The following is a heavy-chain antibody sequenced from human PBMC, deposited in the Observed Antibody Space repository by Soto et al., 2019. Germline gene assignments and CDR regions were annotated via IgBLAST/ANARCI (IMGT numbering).Heavy chain of an antibody. J-gene: IGHJ5*02. CDR3: ARLIHSSSWYWFDP. CDR2: IYYSGST. Sequence: KTSETLSLTCTVSGGSISSSSYYWGWIRQPPGKGLEWIGSIYYSGSTYYNPSLKSRVTISVDTSKNQFSLKLSSVTAADTAVYYCARLIHSSSWYWFDPWGQGTLVTVSS. CDR1: GGSISSSSYY. D-gene: IGHD6-13*01. V-gene: IGHV4-39*01.